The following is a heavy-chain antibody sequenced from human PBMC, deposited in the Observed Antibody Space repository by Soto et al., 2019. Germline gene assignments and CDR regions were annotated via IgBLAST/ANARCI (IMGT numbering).Heavy chain of an antibody. CDR3: ARGYDFWSGYLYYYYYGMDV. CDR2: ISYDGSNK. V-gene: IGHV3-30-3*01. Sequence: SLRLSCAASGFTFSSYAMHWVRQAPGKGLEWVAVISYDGSNKYYADSVKGRFTISRDNSKNTLYLQMNSLRAEDTAVYYCARGYDFWSGYLYYYYYGMDVWGQGTTVTVSS. J-gene: IGHJ6*02. D-gene: IGHD3-3*01. CDR1: GFTFSSYA.